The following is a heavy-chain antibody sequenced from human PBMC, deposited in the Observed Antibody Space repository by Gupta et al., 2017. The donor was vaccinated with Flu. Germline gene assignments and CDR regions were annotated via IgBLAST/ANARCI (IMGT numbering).Heavy chain of an antibody. Sequence: QVQLVESVRCVFMPGRSLSLSCAGSGFIFTSYAIHWVRQAPGKGLAWVAVISYDGTNKYYGGSVKGRFTISRDNPENMVYLQMNSLRDEDTAVYYCAKVVGSYHYYYAMDVWGQGTTVTVSS. CDR3: AKVVGSYHYYYAMDV. D-gene: IGHD2-2*01. CDR2: ISYDGTNK. CDR1: GFIFTSYA. J-gene: IGHJ6*02. V-gene: IGHV3-30*04.